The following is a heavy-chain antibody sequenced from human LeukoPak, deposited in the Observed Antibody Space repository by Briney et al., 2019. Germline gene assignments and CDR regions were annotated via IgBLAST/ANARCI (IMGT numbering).Heavy chain of an antibody. Sequence: SETLSLTCAVSGYSISSGYYWGWIRQPPGKGLEWIGSIYHSGSTYYNPSLKSRVTISVDTSKNQLSLKLSSVTAADTAVYYSYYYDSSGYSVYWGQGTLVTVSS. D-gene: IGHD3-22*01. V-gene: IGHV4-38-2*01. CDR2: IYHSGST. CDR3: YYYDSSGYSVY. J-gene: IGHJ4*02. CDR1: GYSISSGYY.